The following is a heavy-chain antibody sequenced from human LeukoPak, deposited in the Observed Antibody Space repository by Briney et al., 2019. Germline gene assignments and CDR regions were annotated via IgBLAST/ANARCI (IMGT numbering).Heavy chain of an antibody. V-gene: IGHV4-30-2*01. CDR3: ARLTTMDYFDY. CDR2: IYHSGST. Sequence: PSETLSLTCAVSGGSISSGGYSWSWTRQPPGKGLEWIGYIYHSGSTYYNPSLKSRVTISVDRSKNQFSLKLSSVTAADTAVYYCARLTTMDYFDYWGQGTLVTVSS. J-gene: IGHJ4*02. CDR1: GGSISSGGYS. D-gene: IGHD4-23*01.